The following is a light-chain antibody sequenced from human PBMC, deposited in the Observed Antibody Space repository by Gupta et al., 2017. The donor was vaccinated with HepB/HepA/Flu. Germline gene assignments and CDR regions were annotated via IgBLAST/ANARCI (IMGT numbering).Light chain of an antibody. CDR3: QAGDSSTVL. J-gene: IGLJ2*01. CDR1: TLGDKY. V-gene: IGLV3-1*01. CDR2: QDR. Sequence: SYALTQPPSVSVSPGQTASITCSGDTLGDKYASWYQQKPGQSPVLVIYQDRKRPSGIPERFSGSNSGNTATLTIRGTQARDEDDYYCQAGDSSTVLFGGGTKLTVL.